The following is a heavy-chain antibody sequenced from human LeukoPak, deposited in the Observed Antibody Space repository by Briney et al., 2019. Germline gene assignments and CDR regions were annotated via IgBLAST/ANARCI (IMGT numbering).Heavy chain of an antibody. CDR2: ISGSGGST. J-gene: IGHJ2*01. D-gene: IGHD5-18*01. CDR1: GFTFSSYA. Sequence: GGSLRLSCAASGFTFSSYAMSWVRQAPGKGLEWVSAISGSGGSTYYADSVKGRFTISRDNSKNTLYLQMNSLRAEDTAVYYCAKPPLGYSMGHWCFDLWGRGTLVTVSS. CDR3: AKPPLGYSMGHWCFDL. V-gene: IGHV3-23*01.